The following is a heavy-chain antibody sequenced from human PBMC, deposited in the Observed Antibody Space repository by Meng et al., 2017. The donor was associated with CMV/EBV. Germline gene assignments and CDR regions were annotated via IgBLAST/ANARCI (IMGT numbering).Heavy chain of an antibody. J-gene: IGHJ5*02. Sequence: GGSQRLSCAASGFTVSSNYMSWVRQAPGKGLEWVSVIYSGGSTYYADSVKGRFTISRDNSKNTLYLQMNSLRAEDTAVYYCAREVGYSYGDNWFDPWGQGTLVTVSS. V-gene: IGHV3-53*01. CDR2: IYSGGST. CDR3: AREVGYSYGDNWFDP. CDR1: GFTVSSNY. D-gene: IGHD5-18*01.